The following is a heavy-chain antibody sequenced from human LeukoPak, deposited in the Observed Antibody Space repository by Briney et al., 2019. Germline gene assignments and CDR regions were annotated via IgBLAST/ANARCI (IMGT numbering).Heavy chain of an antibody. J-gene: IGHJ3*02. Sequence: SETLSLTCTVSGGSISSYYCSWIRQPPGKGLEWIGYIYYSGSTNYNPSLKSRVTISVDTSKNQFSLKLSSVTAADTAVYYCATYVRGATSWVGGPFDIWGQGTMVTVSS. V-gene: IGHV4-59*08. CDR1: GGSISSYY. D-gene: IGHD3-16*01. CDR3: ATYVRGATSWVGGPFDI. CDR2: IYYSGST.